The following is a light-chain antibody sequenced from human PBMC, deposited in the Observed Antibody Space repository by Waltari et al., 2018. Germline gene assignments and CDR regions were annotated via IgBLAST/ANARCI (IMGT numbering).Light chain of an antibody. J-gene: IGKJ2*01. Sequence: DIQMTQSPSTLSASVRDRATITCRASETINTWLAWYQQKPGKAPNLLIYDASSLQSGVPSRFSGSGSGTEFTLTISSLQPGDFATYHCQQYNSYPYTFGQGTKLEI. CDR1: ETINTW. CDR2: DAS. CDR3: QQYNSYPYT. V-gene: IGKV1-5*01.